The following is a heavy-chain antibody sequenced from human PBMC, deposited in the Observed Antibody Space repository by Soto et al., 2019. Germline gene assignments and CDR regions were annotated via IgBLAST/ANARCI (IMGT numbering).Heavy chain of an antibody. CDR3: AKDPHRGGNYYLLYFEY. J-gene: IGHJ4*02. CDR2: ISGSGRNT. Sequence: GGSLRLSCAASGFSFTSYAMTSVRQTPGRGLEWVSGISGSGRNTFYADSVKGRFTVSRDNSRNTLYLQMNSLRAEDTAIYYCAKDPHRGGNYYLLYFEYWGQGDLVTVSS. CDR1: GFSFTSYA. D-gene: IGHD1-26*01. V-gene: IGHV3-23*01.